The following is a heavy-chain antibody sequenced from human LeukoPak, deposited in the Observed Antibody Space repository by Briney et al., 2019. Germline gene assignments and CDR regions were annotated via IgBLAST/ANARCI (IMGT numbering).Heavy chain of an antibody. J-gene: IGHJ5*02. CDR1: GGSISSYY. CDR2: IYYSGST. Sequence: SETLSLTCTVSGGSISSYYWSWIRQPPGRGLEWIGYIYYSGSTNYNPSLKSRVTISVDTSKNQFSLKLSSVTAADTAVYYCARRPGIAAAVDWFDPWGQGTLVTVSS. CDR3: ARRPGIAAAVDWFDP. D-gene: IGHD6-13*01. V-gene: IGHV4-59*08.